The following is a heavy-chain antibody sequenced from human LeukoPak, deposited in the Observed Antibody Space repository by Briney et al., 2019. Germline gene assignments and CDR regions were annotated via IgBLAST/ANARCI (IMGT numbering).Heavy chain of an antibody. Sequence: SETLSLTCTVSGGSIISENYFWSWIRQPPGKGLEWIAYIHHSGSAHYSPSLRSRAALSVDRSKNQFSLNLSSVTAADAAVYYCARKTYDSSGLIPHPGVFDIWGQGTMVTVSS. CDR1: GGSIISENYF. D-gene: IGHD3-22*01. J-gene: IGHJ3*02. V-gene: IGHV4-30-2*01. CDR2: IHHSGSA. CDR3: ARKTYDSSGLIPHPGVFDI.